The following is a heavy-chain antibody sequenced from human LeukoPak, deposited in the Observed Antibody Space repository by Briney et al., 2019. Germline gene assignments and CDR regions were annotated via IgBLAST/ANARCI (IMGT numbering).Heavy chain of an antibody. Sequence: GASVKVSCKTSGYTFTSYTMHWGRQAPGQRLEWMGWINAGNGNTKYSQKFQGRVTITRDTSASTAYMELSSLRSEDTAVYYCARDPPAVGFDYWGQGTLVTVSS. V-gene: IGHV1-3*01. CDR2: INAGNGNT. D-gene: IGHD6-19*01. J-gene: IGHJ4*02. CDR1: GYTFTSYT. CDR3: ARDPPAVGFDY.